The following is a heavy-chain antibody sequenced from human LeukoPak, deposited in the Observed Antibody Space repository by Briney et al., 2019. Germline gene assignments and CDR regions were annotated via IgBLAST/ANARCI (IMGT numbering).Heavy chain of an antibody. V-gene: IGHV3-11*04. J-gene: IGHJ4*02. CDR2: ISSSGSTI. D-gene: IGHD3-3*01. CDR3: ARDPPTTYDFWSGYSRFDY. Sequence: GGSLRLSCAASGFTFSDYYMSWIRQAPGKGLEWVSYISSSGSTIYYADSVKGRFTISRDNAKNSLYLQMNSLRAEDTAGYYCARDPPTTYDFWSGYSRFDYWGQGTLVTVSS. CDR1: GFTFSDYY.